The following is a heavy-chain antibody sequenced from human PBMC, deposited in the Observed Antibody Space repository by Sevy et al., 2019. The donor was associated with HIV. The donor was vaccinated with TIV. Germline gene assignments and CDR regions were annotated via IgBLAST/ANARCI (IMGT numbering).Heavy chain of an antibody. CDR3: AREEGSTDC. J-gene: IGHJ4*02. Sequence: GGSLRLSCAASGFTLSNHWMHWVRQAPGKGLVWVSHINGDGSETNYVDFVKGRFTVSRDNAKNTLYLQMTSLTDEDTGLYYCAREEGSTDCWGQGTLVTVSS. CDR1: GFTLSNHW. V-gene: IGHV3-74*01. CDR2: INGDGSET.